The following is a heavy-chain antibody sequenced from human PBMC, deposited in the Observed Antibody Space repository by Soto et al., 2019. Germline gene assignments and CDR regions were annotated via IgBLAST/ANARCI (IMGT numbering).Heavy chain of an antibody. V-gene: IGHV3-23*01. CDR2: ISGGAGDT. D-gene: IGHD3-10*01. Sequence: GGSLRLSCAASGFAFSDYAMNWVRQAPGKGLEWVSAISGGAGDTYYADSVKGRFTISRDNSKNTLYLQMKSLRAEDTAIYYCAKSSRITLVRGVTDYWGQGTLVTVS. CDR3: AKSSRITLVRGVTDY. CDR1: GFAFSDYA. J-gene: IGHJ4*02.